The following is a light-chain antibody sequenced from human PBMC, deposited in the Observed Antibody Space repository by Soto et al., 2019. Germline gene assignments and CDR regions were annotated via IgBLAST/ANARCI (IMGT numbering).Light chain of an antibody. CDR3: QQYDEGPLC. V-gene: IGKV3-15*01. J-gene: IGKJ4*01. Sequence: EKVMTQSPATLYVSPEERATLSCRASQNVNTRLAWYQQKPGQAPRLLIYDAFTRTTGIPARFSGSASGTEFTLTISSLQSEDFAVFYCQQYDEGPLCFGGGNKVEIK. CDR2: DAF. CDR1: QNVNTR.